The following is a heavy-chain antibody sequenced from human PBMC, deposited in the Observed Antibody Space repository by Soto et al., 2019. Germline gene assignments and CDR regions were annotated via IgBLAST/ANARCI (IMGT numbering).Heavy chain of an antibody. Sequence: QVQLVQSGAEVKKPGSSVKISCTASGVTFNNYTFTWVRRAPGQGLEWMGRVIPLLDASNYADKFQDRVTITADRATSTAYMALSGLKAEDSAIYYSASGESQMTQDRMGFYYYMEVWGKGTTVTVSS. V-gene: IGHV1-69*08. CDR2: VIPLLDAS. D-gene: IGHD2-15*01. CDR1: GVTFNNYT. J-gene: IGHJ6*03. CDR3: ASGESQMTQDRMGFYYYMEV.